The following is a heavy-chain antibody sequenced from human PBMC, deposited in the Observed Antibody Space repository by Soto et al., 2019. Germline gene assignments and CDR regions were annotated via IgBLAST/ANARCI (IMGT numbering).Heavy chain of an antibody. CDR1: GGSIGSHY. D-gene: IGHD3-16*01. J-gene: IGHJ4*02. Sequence: QVQLQESGPGLVKPSETLSLTCTVSGGSIGSHYWSWIRQPPGEGLEWIGRASYSGSPSYNPSLNSRVTISIDTSKNQFTLKLTAVTAADTAVYYCARQWGGDYWGQGILVTVCS. CDR2: ASYSGSP. V-gene: IGHV4-59*08. CDR3: ARQWGGDY.